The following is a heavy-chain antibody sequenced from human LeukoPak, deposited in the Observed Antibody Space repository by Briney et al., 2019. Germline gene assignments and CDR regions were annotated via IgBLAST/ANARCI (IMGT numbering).Heavy chain of an antibody. V-gene: IGHV5-51*01. CDR2: IYPVESDT. D-gene: IGHD3-3*01. Sequence: GESLKISCKGSGYSFTSYWIGCVRQMPGKGREWMGIIYPVESDTRYSQSFQGQVTISADKSISTAYLQWSSLKASDTAMYYCARRPDDYDFWSFDYWGQGTLVTVSS. J-gene: IGHJ4*02. CDR3: ARRPDDYDFWSFDY. CDR1: GYSFTSYW.